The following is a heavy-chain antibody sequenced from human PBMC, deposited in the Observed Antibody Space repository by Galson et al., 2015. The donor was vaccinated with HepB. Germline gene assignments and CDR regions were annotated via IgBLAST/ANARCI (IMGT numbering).Heavy chain of an antibody. D-gene: IGHD3-22*01. V-gene: IGHV1-3*01. CDR2: INAGNGNT. J-gene: IGHJ4*02. CDR1: GYTFTSYA. CDR3: ARGSVGYDSSGYYGDLDY. Sequence: SVKVSCKASGYTFTSYAMHWVRQAPGQRLEWMGWINAGNGNTKYSQKFQGRVTITRDTSASTAYMELSSLRSEDTAVYYCARGSVGYDSSGYYGDLDYWGQGTLVTVSS.